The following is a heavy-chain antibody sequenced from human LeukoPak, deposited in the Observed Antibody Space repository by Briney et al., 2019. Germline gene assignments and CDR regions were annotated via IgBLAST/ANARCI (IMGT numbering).Heavy chain of an antibody. D-gene: IGHD1-26*01. CDR2: ISYDGSNK. J-gene: IGHJ4*02. V-gene: IGHV3-30*18. CDR1: GFTFSSYG. CDR3: AKVVGATVFDY. Sequence: GGSLRLSCAASGFTFSSYGMHWVRQAPGKGLEWVAVISYDGSNKYYADSVKGRFTISRDNFKNTLYLQMNSLRAEDTAVYYCAKVVGATVFDYWGQGTLVTVSS.